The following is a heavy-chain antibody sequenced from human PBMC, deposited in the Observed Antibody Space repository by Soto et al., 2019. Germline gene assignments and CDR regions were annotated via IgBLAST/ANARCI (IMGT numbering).Heavy chain of an antibody. CDR3: ATPSRVTAGGGWLDR. V-gene: IGHV1-69*14. D-gene: IGHD2-21*02. Sequence: QVQLVQSGAEVKKPGSSVKVSCKASGGTFSSYAISWVRQAPGQGLEWMGGIIPIFGTANYAQKFQGGVTFTADKSACAAYSLLGSESDVQTGVYFCATPSRVTAGGGWLDRWGQGTLVTVSS. J-gene: IGHJ5*02. CDR2: IIPIFGTA. CDR1: GGTFSSYA.